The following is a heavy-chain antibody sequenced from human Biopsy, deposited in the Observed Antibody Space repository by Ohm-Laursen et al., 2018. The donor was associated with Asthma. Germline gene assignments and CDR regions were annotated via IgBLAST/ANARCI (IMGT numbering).Heavy chain of an antibody. J-gene: IGHJ4*02. CDR3: ARWGSFGFDY. D-gene: IGHD7-27*01. Sequence: SQTLSLACTVSGGSLSSGPYYWSWVRQHPGKGLEWIGYIYYSGSTYYNPSLKSRVTISVDTSKNQFSLNLSSVTAADTAVYYCARWGSFGFDYWGQGTLVTVSS. V-gene: IGHV4-31*03. CDR2: IYYSGST. CDR1: GGSLSSGPYY.